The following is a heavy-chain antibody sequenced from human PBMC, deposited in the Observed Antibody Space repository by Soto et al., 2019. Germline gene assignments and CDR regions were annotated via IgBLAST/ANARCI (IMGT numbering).Heavy chain of an antibody. CDR2: ISAYNGNT. V-gene: IGHV1-18*01. Sequence: ASVKVSCKASGYTFTSYGISWVRQAPGQGLEWMGWISAYNGNTNYAQKLQGRVTMTTDTSTSTAYMELRSLRSDDTAVYYCAGGTSCYAMDRNCGAAFDIWGQGTMVTVSS. D-gene: IGHD2-2*01. J-gene: IGHJ3*02. CDR3: AGGTSCYAMDRNCGAAFDI. CDR1: GYTFTSYG.